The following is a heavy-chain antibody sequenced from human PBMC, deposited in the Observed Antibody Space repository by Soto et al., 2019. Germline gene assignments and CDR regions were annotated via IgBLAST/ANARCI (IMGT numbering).Heavy chain of an antibody. CDR2: IDSDETVDIDQRRA. CDR1: GFKFTRYW. CDR3: LRGHCGRLGELSS. J-gene: IGHJ4*02. V-gene: IGHV3-74*03. Sequence: EVELLESGGKLVQPGGSLRLSCAASGFKFTRYWMHWVRQSPERGLVWVSRIDSDETVDIDQRRATYADSVKGRFTISRDDAKNMLFLEMNSLRVEDTAVYYCLRGHCGRLGELSSWGRGTLVTVSP. D-gene: IGHD3-16*01.